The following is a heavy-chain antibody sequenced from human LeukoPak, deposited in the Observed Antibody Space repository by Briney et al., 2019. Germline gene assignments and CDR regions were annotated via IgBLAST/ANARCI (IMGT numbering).Heavy chain of an antibody. CDR1: GFTFSNYA. V-gene: IGHV3-23*01. D-gene: IGHD4-17*01. J-gene: IGHJ4*02. CDR2: ITDSGRKT. CDR3: AKITKATTPNY. Sequence: GGSLRLSCAASGFTFSNYAMNWVRQASGKGLEWVSGITDSGRKTYYADSVKGRFSISRDNSKNTVYLQMSDLRAEDTAVYYCAKITKATTPNYWGQGTLVTVSS.